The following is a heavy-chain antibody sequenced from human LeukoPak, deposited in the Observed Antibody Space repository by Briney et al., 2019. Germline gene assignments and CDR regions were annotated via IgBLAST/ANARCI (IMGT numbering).Heavy chain of an antibody. Sequence: KPGGSLRLSCAASGFTFSSYSMNWVRQAPGKGLEWVSSISSSSSYIYYADSVKGRFTISRDNAKNSLYLQMNSLRAEDTAVYYCAREMILGVVMAPGAFDIWGQGTMVTVSS. D-gene: IGHD3-3*01. CDR1: GFTFSSYS. J-gene: IGHJ3*02. CDR3: AREMILGVVMAPGAFDI. CDR2: ISSSSSYI. V-gene: IGHV3-21*01.